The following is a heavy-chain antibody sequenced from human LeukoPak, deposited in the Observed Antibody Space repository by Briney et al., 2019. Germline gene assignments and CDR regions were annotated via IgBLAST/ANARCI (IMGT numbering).Heavy chain of an antibody. J-gene: IGHJ4*02. Sequence: PSETLSLTGAVYGGSFSGYYWSWIRQPPGKGLEWIGEINHSGSTNYNPSLKSRVTISVDTSKNQFSLKLSSVTAADTAVYYCASTNCSGGSCYVHYWGQGTLVTVSS. CDR2: INHSGST. CDR3: ASTNCSGGSCYVHY. D-gene: IGHD2-15*01. V-gene: IGHV4-34*01. CDR1: GGSFSGYY.